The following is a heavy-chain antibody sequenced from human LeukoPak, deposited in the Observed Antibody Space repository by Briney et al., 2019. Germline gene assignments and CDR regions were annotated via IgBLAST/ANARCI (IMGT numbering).Heavy chain of an antibody. D-gene: IGHD3-3*01. CDR3: ARGGYYDFWSGFHQSYGFDI. V-gene: IGHV1-46*01. J-gene: IGHJ3*02. CDR2: INPSDGST. Sequence: ASVKVSCKASGYTFTNYYMHWVRQAPGQGLEWMGIINPSDGSTSYAQKFQGRVTMTRDTSASTVYMELSSLRSEDTAVYYCARGGYYDFWSGFHQSYGFDIWGQGTMVTVSS. CDR1: GYTFTNYY.